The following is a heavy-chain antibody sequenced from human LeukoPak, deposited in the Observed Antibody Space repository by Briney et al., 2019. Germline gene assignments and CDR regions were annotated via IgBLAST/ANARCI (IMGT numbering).Heavy chain of an antibody. V-gene: IGHV3-30*04. Sequence: GRSLRLSCAASGFTFSSYAMHWVRQAPGKGLEWVAVISYDGSNKYYADSVKGRFTISRDNAKNSLYLQMNSLRAEDTAVYYCARDGGIAVAGPVAFDYWGQGTLVTVSS. D-gene: IGHD6-19*01. CDR3: ARDGGIAVAGPVAFDY. CDR2: ISYDGSNK. J-gene: IGHJ4*02. CDR1: GFTFSSYA.